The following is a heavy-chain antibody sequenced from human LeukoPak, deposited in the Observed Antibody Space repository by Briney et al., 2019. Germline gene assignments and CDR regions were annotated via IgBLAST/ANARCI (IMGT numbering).Heavy chain of an antibody. J-gene: IGHJ4*02. CDR2: INTDGSTT. Sequence: PGGSLRLSCAASGFTFSDYWIHWVRQVPGKGLVWVSRINTDGSTTTYADSVKGRFTISRDNAKNTLFLQMNSLRAEDTAVYYCARDFRGTGDYWGQGTLVTVSS. V-gene: IGHV3-74*01. CDR3: ARDFRGTGDY. CDR1: GFTFSDYW. D-gene: IGHD3/OR15-3a*01.